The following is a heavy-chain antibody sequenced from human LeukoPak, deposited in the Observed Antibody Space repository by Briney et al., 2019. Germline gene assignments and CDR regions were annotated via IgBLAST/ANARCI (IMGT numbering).Heavy chain of an antibody. CDR2: ISYDGSNK. D-gene: IGHD3-22*01. CDR3: AREGYDSSGYYYVLDY. CDR1: GFTFSSYA. V-gene: IGHV3-30-3*01. Sequence: PGGSLRLSCAASGFTFSSYAMHWVRQAPGKGLEWVAVISYDGSNKYYADSVKGRFTISRDNSKNTLYLQMNSLRAEDTAVYYCAREGYDSSGYYYVLDYWGQGTLVTVSS. J-gene: IGHJ4*02.